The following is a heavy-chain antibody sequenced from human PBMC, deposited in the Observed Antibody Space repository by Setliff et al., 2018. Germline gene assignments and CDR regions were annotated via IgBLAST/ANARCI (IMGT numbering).Heavy chain of an antibody. CDR3: ARGRSTYFIDV. Sequence: ASVKVSCKASGYTFANYGLHWVRQAPGQRLEWMGWTNAGNGDTKFSQKFQDTITMTADTSASTAYMELSSLRSEDTAVYYCARGRSTYFIDVWGKGTTVTVSS. CDR2: TNAGNGDT. J-gene: IGHJ6*03. CDR1: GYTFANYG. V-gene: IGHV1-3*01.